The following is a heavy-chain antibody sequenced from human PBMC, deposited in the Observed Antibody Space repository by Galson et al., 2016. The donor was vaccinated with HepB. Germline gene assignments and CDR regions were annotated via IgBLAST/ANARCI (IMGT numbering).Heavy chain of an antibody. CDR3: ARGRYSSTWYQVWYYYGVDV. D-gene: IGHD6-13*01. Sequence: SLRLSCAVSGFTFSSYPMHWVRQAPGKGLEWVAVMWYDGSNKYYADSVKGRFTISRDNSKNTLYLQMNSLRVEDTAVYYCARGRYSSTWYQVWYYYGVDVWGKGTTVTVSS. CDR2: MWYDGSNK. J-gene: IGHJ6*04. V-gene: IGHV3-30-3*01. CDR1: GFTFSSYP.